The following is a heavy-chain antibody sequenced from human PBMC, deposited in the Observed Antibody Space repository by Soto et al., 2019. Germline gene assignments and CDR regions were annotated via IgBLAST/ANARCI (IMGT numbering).Heavy chain of an antibody. CDR1: GYPLTELS. V-gene: IGHV1-24*01. Sequence: ASVKLSCKVSGYPLTELSIHWVRQAPGKGLEWMGGFDPEDGETIYAQKFQGRVTMTEDTSTDTAYMELSSLRSEDTAVYYCATVIYDSSGYRHPGLPNAFDIWGQGTMVTVSS. CDR3: ATVIYDSSGYRHPGLPNAFDI. J-gene: IGHJ3*02. D-gene: IGHD3-22*01. CDR2: FDPEDGET.